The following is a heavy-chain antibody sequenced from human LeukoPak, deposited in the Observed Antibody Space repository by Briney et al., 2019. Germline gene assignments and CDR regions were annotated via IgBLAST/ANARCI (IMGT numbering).Heavy chain of an antibody. J-gene: IGHJ4*02. D-gene: IGHD3-10*01. CDR3: ARGPPPGYYGSGSYPTFFDY. Sequence: PGGSLRLSCAASGFTVSSNYMTWVRQAPGKGLERVANIKQDGSDKYYVDSVKGQFTISRDNARNSLYLQLNSLRAEDTAVYYCARGPPPGYYGSGSYPTFFDYWGQGTLVTVSS. CDR2: IKQDGSDK. V-gene: IGHV3-7*01. CDR1: GFTVSSNY.